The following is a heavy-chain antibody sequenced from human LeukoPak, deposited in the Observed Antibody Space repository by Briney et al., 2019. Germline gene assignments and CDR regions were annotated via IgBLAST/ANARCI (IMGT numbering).Heavy chain of an antibody. Sequence: SETLSLTCTVSGGSISSGGYYWSWIRQHPGKGLEWIGNIYYSGSTYYNPSLKSRVTISVDTSKNQFSLKLSSVTAADTAVYSCARGVSPNMYYFDYWGRGTLVTVSS. J-gene: IGHJ4*02. D-gene: IGHD6-6*01. CDR3: ARGVSPNMYYFDY. V-gene: IGHV4-31*03. CDR2: IYYSGST. CDR1: GGSISSGGYY.